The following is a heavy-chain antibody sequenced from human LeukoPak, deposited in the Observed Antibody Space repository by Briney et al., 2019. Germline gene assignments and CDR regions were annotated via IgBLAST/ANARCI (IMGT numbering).Heavy chain of an antibody. J-gene: IGHJ4*02. CDR1: GFTFTNYW. CDR2: IKQDGSEK. V-gene: IGHV3-7*01. CDR3: EREGPFDF. Sequence: PGGSLRLSCAASGFTFTNYWMSWVRQAPGKGLEWVANIKQDGSEKYYVDSVKGRFTISRDNAKNSLYLQMNSLRTDDTAVYFCEREGPFDFWGQGTLVTVSS.